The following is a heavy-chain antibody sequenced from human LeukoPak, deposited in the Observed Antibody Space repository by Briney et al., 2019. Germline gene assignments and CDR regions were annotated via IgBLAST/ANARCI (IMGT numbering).Heavy chain of an antibody. Sequence: GGSLRLSCAASGFTFDDYAMHWVRQAPGKGLEWVSGISWNSGSIGYADSVKGRFTISRDNAKNSLYLQMNSLRAEDTALYYCAKDKTGGWSSGWYFDYWGQGTLVTVSS. CDR2: ISWNSGSI. CDR1: GFTFDDYA. CDR3: AKDKTGGWSSGWYFDY. V-gene: IGHV3-9*01. D-gene: IGHD6-19*01. J-gene: IGHJ4*02.